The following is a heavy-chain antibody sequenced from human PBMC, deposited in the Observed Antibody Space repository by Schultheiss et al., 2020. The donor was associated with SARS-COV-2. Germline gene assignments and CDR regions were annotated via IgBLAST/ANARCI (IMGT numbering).Heavy chain of an antibody. Sequence: SVKVSCKASGGTFSSYAINWVRQAPGQGLEWMGRIIPIISRTNYAQKFQDRVTITADKSTTTAYMELSSLRSEDTAVYYCARDRLGQPRAKRYWYFDLWGRGTLVTVSS. CDR2: IIPIISRT. V-gene: IGHV1-69*04. CDR1: GGTFSSYA. CDR3: ARDRLGQPRAKRYWYFDL. D-gene: IGHD3-16*01. J-gene: IGHJ2*01.